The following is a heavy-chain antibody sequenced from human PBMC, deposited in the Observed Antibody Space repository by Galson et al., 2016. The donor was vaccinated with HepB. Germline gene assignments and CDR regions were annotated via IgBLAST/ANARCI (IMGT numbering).Heavy chain of an antibody. V-gene: IGHV3-33*01. CDR1: GFTFSVYG. D-gene: IGHD1-26*01. CDR3: AGGLGATPLLDC. CDR2: IWDDGTNE. Sequence: SLRLSCAASGFTFSVYGMHWLRQAPGKGLEWVAVIWDDGTNEKYADSVKGRFTISRDNSRNTLYLQLNSLRVEDTAVYYCAGGLGATPLLDCWGQGARVSVAS. J-gene: IGHJ4*02.